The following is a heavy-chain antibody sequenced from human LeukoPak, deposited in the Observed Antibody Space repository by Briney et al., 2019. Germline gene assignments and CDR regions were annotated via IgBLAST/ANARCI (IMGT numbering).Heavy chain of an antibody. V-gene: IGHV4-34*01. D-gene: IGHD1-1*01. J-gene: IGHJ3*02. Sequence: SETLSLTCAVYGGSFSGYYWSWIRQPPGKGLGWIGEINHSGSTNYNPSLKSRVTISVDTSKNQFSLKLSSVTAADTAVYYCARATKRQLLGAFDIWGQGTMVTVSS. CDR3: ARATKRQLLGAFDI. CDR1: GGSFSGYY. CDR2: INHSGST.